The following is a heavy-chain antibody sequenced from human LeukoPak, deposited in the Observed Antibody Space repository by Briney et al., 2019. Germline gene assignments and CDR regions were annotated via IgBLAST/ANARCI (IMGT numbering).Heavy chain of an antibody. Sequence: SETLSLTCTVSGGSISSSSYYWGWIRQPPGKGPEWIGSIYYSGSTYYNPSLKSRVTISVDTSKNQFSLKLSSVTAADTAVYYCARWGPVATFDYWGQGTLVTVSS. D-gene: IGHD5-12*01. CDR2: IYYSGST. V-gene: IGHV4-39*01. CDR1: GGSISSSSYY. J-gene: IGHJ4*02. CDR3: ARWGPVATFDY.